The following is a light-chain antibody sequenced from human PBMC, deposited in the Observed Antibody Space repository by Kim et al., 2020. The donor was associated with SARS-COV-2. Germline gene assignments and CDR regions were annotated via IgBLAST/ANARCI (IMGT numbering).Light chain of an antibody. CDR1: KLGDKY. Sequence: VSVSQGQTARITCSGDKLGDKYACWYQQKPGQYPVLVIYQDSKRPSGIPERFSGSNSGNTATLTISGTQAMDEADYYCQAWDSSWVFGGGTQLTVL. V-gene: IGLV3-1*01. CDR2: QDS. J-gene: IGLJ3*02. CDR3: QAWDSSWV.